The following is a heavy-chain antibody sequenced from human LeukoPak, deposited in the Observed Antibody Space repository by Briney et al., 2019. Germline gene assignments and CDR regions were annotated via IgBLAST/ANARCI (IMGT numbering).Heavy chain of an antibody. Sequence: GESLTISCQTHAHSIVKSSIAWARHMRGQGMEWMGILYSGGSDTRYCPSFQGQVTISGDKSISTAYLQWSSLKASDSGMYYCARLNDWADYWGQGTLVTVSS. CDR3: ARLNDWADY. J-gene: IGHJ4*02. CDR2: LYSGGSDT. CDR1: AHSIVKSS. D-gene: IGHD3-9*01. V-gene: IGHV5-51*01.